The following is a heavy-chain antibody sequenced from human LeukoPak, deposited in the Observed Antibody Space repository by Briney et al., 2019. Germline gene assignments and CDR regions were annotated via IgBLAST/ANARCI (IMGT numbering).Heavy chain of an antibody. V-gene: IGHV3-23*01. CDR1: GFTFSSYA. D-gene: IGHD1-26*01. CDR2: ISGSGGST. J-gene: IGHJ4*02. CDR3: AKAPLRTIVGAYFDY. Sequence: PGGSLRLSCAASGFTFSSYAMSWVRQAPGKGLEWVSAISGSGGSTYYADSVKGRFTISRDNSKNTLYLQMNSLRAEDTAVYYCAKAPLRTIVGAYFDYWGQGTLVTVSS.